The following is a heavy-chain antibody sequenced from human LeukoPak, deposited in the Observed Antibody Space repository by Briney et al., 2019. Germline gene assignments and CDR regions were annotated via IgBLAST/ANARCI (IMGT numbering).Heavy chain of an antibody. CDR2: IYYSGNT. D-gene: IGHD2-2*01. Sequence: SETLSLTCTVSGGSISSNAYYWGWIRQPPGKGVEWIGTIYYSGNTYYNASLKSRVTISVDTSKNRFSLKLSTVTAADTAVYYCARRPAGDPKFDYWGQGTLVTVSS. J-gene: IGHJ4*02. V-gene: IGHV4-39*07. CDR1: GGSISSNAYY. CDR3: ARRPAGDPKFDY.